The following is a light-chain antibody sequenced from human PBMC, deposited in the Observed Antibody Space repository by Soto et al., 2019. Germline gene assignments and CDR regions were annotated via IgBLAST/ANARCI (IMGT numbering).Light chain of an antibody. CDR3: MQPPHWPPT. V-gene: IGKV2-30*01. J-gene: IGKJ1*01. CDR2: KVS. Sequence: DVVLTQSPLSLPVTLGQPASISCRSSQGLVYCDGNTYLNWFHQRPGQPPPRLISKVSVRDSGVRDRFSGSGSGTDFSLTISRVEAEDVGFYYCMQPPHWPPTFGHGTLVEIK. CDR1: QGLVYCDGNTY.